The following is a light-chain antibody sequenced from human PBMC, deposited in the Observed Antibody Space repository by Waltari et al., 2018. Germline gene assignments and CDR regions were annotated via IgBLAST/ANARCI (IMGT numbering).Light chain of an antibody. CDR2: VNSDGSH. J-gene: IGLJ3*02. V-gene: IGLV4-69*01. CDR3: QTGGHGTWV. CDR1: SGHSTNV. Sequence: QLVLTQSPSASAALGPSVKLTFTLSSGHSTNVVAWLQQQPEKGPRFLMKVNSDGSHTKGDEIPDRFSGSSSGAERYLTISSLQSEDETDYYCQTGGHGTWVFGGGTKLTVL.